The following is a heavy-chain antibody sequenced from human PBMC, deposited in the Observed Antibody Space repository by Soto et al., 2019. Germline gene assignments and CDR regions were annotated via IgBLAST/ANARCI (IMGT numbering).Heavy chain of an antibody. V-gene: IGHV3-23*01. CDR1: GFTFSSYA. CDR3: ARRGSGSYSDY. Sequence: EVKLLESGGGLVQPGGSLRLSCAASGFTFSSYAMRWVRQAPVKGLEWVSAISGSGGSTYYADSVKGRFTISRDNSKNTLYRQMNSLRAEDTAVYYGARRGSGSYSDYWGQGTLVTVSS. D-gene: IGHD1-26*01. CDR2: ISGSGGST. J-gene: IGHJ4*02.